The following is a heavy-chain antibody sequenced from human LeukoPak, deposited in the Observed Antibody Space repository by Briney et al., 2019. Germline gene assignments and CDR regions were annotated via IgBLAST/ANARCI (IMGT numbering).Heavy chain of an antibody. J-gene: IGHJ4*02. CDR2: IYSGGNT. CDR3: ARVMPYTYGSGPFDY. D-gene: IGHD3-10*01. V-gene: IGHV3-53*01. Sequence: GGSLRLSCAASGFTVSSNYMSWVRQAPGKGLEWVSVIYSGGNTYYADSVEGRFSISRDNSKNTLYLQMNSLRAEDTAVYYCARVMPYTYGSGPFDYRGQGTLVTVSS. CDR1: GFTVSSNY.